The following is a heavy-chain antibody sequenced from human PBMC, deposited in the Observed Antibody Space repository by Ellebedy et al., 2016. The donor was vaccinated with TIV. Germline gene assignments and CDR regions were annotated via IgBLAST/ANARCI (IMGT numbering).Heavy chain of an antibody. CDR2: LYYTGST. CDR1: GGSLSDNY. Sequence: SQTLSLTCAVSGGSLSDNYWPWIRQPPGKGLEWIGYLYYTGSTNYNPSLKSRVTISVNTPRNQFSLKLSSVTAADTAVYYCVSSASMDAFDLWGQGTMVTVSS. CDR3: VSSASMDAFDL. V-gene: IGHV4-59*01. J-gene: IGHJ3*01. D-gene: IGHD3-16*01.